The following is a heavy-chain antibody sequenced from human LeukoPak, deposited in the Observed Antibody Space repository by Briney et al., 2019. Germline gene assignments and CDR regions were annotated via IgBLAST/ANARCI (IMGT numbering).Heavy chain of an antibody. CDR3: ARAGGLRIAVAPIDC. J-gene: IGHJ4*02. CDR1: GFTVSSNY. CDR2: IYSGGGT. D-gene: IGHD6-19*01. Sequence: GGSLRLSCAASGFTVSSNYMSWVRQAPGKGLGWVSVIYSGGGTFHADSVKGRFTISRDNSKNMLYLQMNSLRAEDTAVYYCARAGGLRIAVAPIDCWGQGTLVTVSS. V-gene: IGHV3-53*01.